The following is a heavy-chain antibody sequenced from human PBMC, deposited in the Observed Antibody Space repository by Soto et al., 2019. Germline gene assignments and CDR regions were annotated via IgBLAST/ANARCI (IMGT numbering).Heavy chain of an antibody. V-gene: IGHV3-23*01. CDR2: IPVIGEDR. CDR3: ASQRAVAGYYWFDP. Sequence: GGSLRLSCVVSGLIFRREAWSWVRQAPGKGLEWVAGIPVIGEDRYYADSVKGRFTISRDNSKNTLSLQMNSLRAEDTAVYYCASQRAVAGYYWFDPWGQGTLVTVSS. CDR1: GLIFRREA. D-gene: IGHD6-19*01. J-gene: IGHJ5*02.